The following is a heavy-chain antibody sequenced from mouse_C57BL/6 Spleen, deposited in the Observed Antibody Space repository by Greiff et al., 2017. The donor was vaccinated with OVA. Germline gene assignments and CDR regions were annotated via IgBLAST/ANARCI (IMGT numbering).Heavy chain of an antibody. CDR1: GYTFTSYW. CDR2: IHPNSGST. CDR3: ASPFYDYGSSSCAY. J-gene: IGHJ3*01. Sequence: QVQLQQPGAELVKPGASVKLSCKASGYTFTSYWMHWVKQRPGQGLEWIGMIHPNSGSTNYNEKFKSKATLTVDKSSSTDYMQLSSLTSEDSAVYDCASPFYDYGSSSCAYWGQGTLVTVSA. V-gene: IGHV1-64*01. D-gene: IGHD1-1*01.